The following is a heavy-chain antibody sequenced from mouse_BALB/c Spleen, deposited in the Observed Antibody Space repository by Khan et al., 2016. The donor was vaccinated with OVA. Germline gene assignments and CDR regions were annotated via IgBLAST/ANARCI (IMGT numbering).Heavy chain of an antibody. V-gene: IGHV1-77*01. CDR3: ARSGTGSFAY. Sequence: QVQLKQSGAELARPGASVKLSCKASGYTFTDYYLNWVKQRTGQGLEWLGDIYPGSGNTFYNERFKGKATLTADKSSSTAYMQLSSLTSEASAFYFCARSGTGSFAYGGQGSLVTVSA. D-gene: IGHD4-1*01. CDR1: GYTFTDYY. J-gene: IGHJ3*01. CDR2: IYPGSGNT.